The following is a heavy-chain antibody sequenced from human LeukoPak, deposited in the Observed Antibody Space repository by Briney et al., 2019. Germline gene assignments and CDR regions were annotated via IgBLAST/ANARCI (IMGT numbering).Heavy chain of an antibody. D-gene: IGHD3-9*01. V-gene: IGHV4-34*01. J-gene: IGHJ4*02. Sequence: SETLSLTCAVSSGPFSAYYWSWIRQPPGKGLEWIGEINHSGSTNYNPSLKSRVTLSVATSKNQFSRRLTSVAPSDTAVYYCARGRILTGSFYWGQGTLVTVSS. CDR3: ARGRILTGSFY. CDR1: SGPFSAYY. CDR2: INHSGST.